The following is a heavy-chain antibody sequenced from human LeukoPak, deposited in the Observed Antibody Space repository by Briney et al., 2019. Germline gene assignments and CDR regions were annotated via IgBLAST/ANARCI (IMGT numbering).Heavy chain of an antibody. D-gene: IGHD5-18*01. CDR3: ARDGDSYGPTYYYYMDV. CDR2: IYTSGST. V-gene: IGHV4-4*07. CDR1: GGSISSYY. J-gene: IGHJ6*03. Sequence: SETLSLTCTVSGGSISSYYWSWIRQPAGKGLEWIGRIYTSGSTNYNPSLKSRVTMSVDTPKNQFSLKLSSVTAADTAVYYCARDGDSYGPTYYYYMDVWGKGTTVTVSS.